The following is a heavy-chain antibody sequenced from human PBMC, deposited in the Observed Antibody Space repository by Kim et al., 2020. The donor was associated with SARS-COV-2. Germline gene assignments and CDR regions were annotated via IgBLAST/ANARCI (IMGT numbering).Heavy chain of an antibody. Sequence: IYYADSVKGRFTISRDNAKNSLYLQMNSLRAEDTAVYYCARDPSGTRFDYWGQGTLVTVSS. J-gene: IGHJ4*02. D-gene: IGHD2-2*01. CDR2: I. CDR3: ARDPSGTRFDY. V-gene: IGHV3-11*01.